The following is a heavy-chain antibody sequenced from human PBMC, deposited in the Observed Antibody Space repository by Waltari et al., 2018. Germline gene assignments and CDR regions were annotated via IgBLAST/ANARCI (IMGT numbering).Heavy chain of an antibody. V-gene: IGHV4-38-2*01. Sequence: QVQLQESGPGLVKPSETLSLTFAVSGSSIISGYDSGASRRPPGKGLEWTGSIYHSGSTYYNPSLKSRVTISVDTSKNQFSLKLSSVTAADTAVYYCARHFTGPREAFDIWGQGTMVTVSS. CDR1: GSSIISGYD. D-gene: IGHD1-26*01. CDR2: IYHSGST. J-gene: IGHJ3*02. CDR3: ARHFTGPREAFDI.